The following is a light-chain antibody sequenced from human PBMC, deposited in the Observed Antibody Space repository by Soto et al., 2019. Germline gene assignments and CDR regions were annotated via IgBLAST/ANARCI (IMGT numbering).Light chain of an antibody. V-gene: IGKV3-20*01. CDR1: QRVSSSY. J-gene: IGKJ4*01. CDR2: GAS. CDR3: HQYDISPLT. Sequence: EIVLTQSPGTLSLSPGERATLSGRASQRVSSSYLAWYQQKPGQAPRLLIYGASSRATGIPDRFSGSGSGTDFTLTISRLEPEDFAVYYCHQYDISPLTFGGGTKVEIK.